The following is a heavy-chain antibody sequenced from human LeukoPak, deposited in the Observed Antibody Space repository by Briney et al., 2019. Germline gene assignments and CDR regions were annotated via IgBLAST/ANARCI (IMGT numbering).Heavy chain of an antibody. Sequence: SETLSLTCTVSGGSISSGNYYWGWIRQPPGKGLEWIGSIYYSGNTYYNPSLKSRITISVDTSKNQFSLNLSSVTAADTAVFYCARVYYYDSSGYRGYYFDYWGQGTLVTVSS. J-gene: IGHJ4*02. D-gene: IGHD3-22*01. CDR1: GGSISSGNYY. CDR3: ARVYYYDSSGYRGYYFDY. CDR2: IYYSGNT. V-gene: IGHV4-39*01.